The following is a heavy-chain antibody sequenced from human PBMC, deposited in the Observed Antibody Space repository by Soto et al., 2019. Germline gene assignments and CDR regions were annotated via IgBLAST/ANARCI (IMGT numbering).Heavy chain of an antibody. D-gene: IGHD2-2*01. CDR1: GGSISSGGYY. J-gene: IGHJ4*02. V-gene: IGHV4-31*03. Sequence: QVQLQESGPGLVKPSQTLSLTCTVSGGSISSGGYYWRWIRQHPGKGLEWIGYIYYRGNTYYNPSLKSRVTISVDKSKNQFSLKLSSVTAADTAVYYCARGVRDIVVVPAASYYFDYWGQGTLVTVSS. CDR3: ARGVRDIVVVPAASYYFDY. CDR2: IYYRGNT.